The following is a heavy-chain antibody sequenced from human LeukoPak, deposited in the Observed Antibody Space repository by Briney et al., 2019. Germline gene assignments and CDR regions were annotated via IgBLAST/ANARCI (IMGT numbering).Heavy chain of an antibody. Sequence: GESLRLSCSASGFTFSSYAMHWVRQAPGKGLEYVSAISSNGGSTYYADSVKGRFTISRDNSKNTLYLQMSSLRAEDTAVYYCVKGGVAVSAVFDYWGQGTLVTVSS. CDR3: VKGGVAVSAVFDY. D-gene: IGHD6-19*01. J-gene: IGHJ4*02. CDR1: GFTFSSYA. CDR2: ISSNGGST. V-gene: IGHV3-64D*06.